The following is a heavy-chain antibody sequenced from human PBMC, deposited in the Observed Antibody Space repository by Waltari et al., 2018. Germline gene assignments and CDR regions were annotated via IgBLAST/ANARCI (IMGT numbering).Heavy chain of an antibody. J-gene: IGHJ4*02. D-gene: IGHD6-13*01. V-gene: IGHV4-4*07. CDR1: GGSISSYY. CDR3: ARDSLVGSSWYEGYYFDY. CDR2: HYTSGST. Sequence: QVQLQESGPGLVKPSETLSLTCTVSGGSISSYYWSWIRQPAGKGLEWIGRHYTSGSTNYNPSRKSRVTMSVDTSKNQFSLKLSSVTAADTAVYYCARDSLVGSSWYEGYYFDYWGQGTLVTVSS.